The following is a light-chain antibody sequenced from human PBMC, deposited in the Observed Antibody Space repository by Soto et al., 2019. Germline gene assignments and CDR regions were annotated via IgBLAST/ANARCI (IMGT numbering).Light chain of an antibody. CDR1: QSVSSY. V-gene: IGKV3-20*01. J-gene: IGKJ5*01. CDR2: GAS. CDR3: QQYGSSPRIT. Sequence: EIVMTQSPATLSVSPGESATLSCRASQSVSSYLAWYQQKPGQAPRLLIYGASSRATGIPDRFSGSGSGTDFTLTISRLEPEDFAVYYCQQYGSSPRITFGQGTRLEIK.